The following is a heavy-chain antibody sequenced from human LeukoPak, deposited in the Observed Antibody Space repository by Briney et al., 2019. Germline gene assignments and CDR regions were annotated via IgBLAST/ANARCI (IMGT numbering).Heavy chain of an antibody. CDR2: ISYDGNTK. V-gene: IGHV3-30-3*01. J-gene: IGHJ4*02. CDR3: ARDDDRLGVTSPYW. Sequence: GGSLRLSCAASGFTFSTYAMHWVRQAPGKGLEWVAVISYDGNTKFYADSVKGRFTISRDNSKNTLYLQMNSLGPGDTAVYYCARDDDRLGVTSPYWWGQGTLVTVS. D-gene: IGHD4-17*01. CDR1: GFTFSTYA.